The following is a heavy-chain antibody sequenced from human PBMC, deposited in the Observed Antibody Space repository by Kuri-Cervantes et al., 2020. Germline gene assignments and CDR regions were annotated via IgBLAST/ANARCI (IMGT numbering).Heavy chain of an antibody. D-gene: IGHD3-3*01. CDR3: ARAQRSGFFAYAGGGYFDY. J-gene: IGHJ4*02. Sequence: GGSLRLSCAASGFTFSSYGMHWVRQAPGKGLVWVSRINSDGSSTSYADSVKGRFTISRDNAKNTLYLQMNSLRAEDTAVYYCARAQRSGFFAYAGGGYFDYWGQGTLVTVSS. V-gene: IGHV3-74*01. CDR2: INSDGSST. CDR1: GFTFSSYG.